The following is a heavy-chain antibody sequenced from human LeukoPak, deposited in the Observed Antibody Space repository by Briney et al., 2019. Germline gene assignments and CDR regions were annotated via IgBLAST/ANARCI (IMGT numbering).Heavy chain of an antibody. D-gene: IGHD1-26*01. V-gene: IGHV3-7*01. J-gene: IGHJ4*02. CDR3: AKESQLSYRGTFYFDH. CDR2: IKQDGSEK. CDR1: GFTFSNFW. Sequence: LPGGSLRLSCAASGFTFSNFWISWVRQAPGKGLEWVANIKQDGSEKFYVDSVKGRFTISRDNAKNSLYLQMNSLRAEDTAVYYCAKESQLSYRGTFYFDHWGQGTLVAVSS.